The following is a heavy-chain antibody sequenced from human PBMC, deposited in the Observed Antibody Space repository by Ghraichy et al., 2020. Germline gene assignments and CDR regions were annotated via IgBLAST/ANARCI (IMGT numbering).Heavy chain of an antibody. J-gene: IGHJ4*02. V-gene: IGHV4-39*01. D-gene: IGHD6-19*01. Sequence: SETLSLTCTVSGGSIRSSSSYWGWIRQPPGKGLEWIGSAYYSGSTYYNPSLKSRVTVSVDTSKNLFSLNLTSVTAADTAVYFCVSSERGDQWLDPFSYWGQGTLVTVSS. CDR3: VSSERGDQWLDPFSY. CDR2: AYYSGST. CDR1: GGSIRSSSSY.